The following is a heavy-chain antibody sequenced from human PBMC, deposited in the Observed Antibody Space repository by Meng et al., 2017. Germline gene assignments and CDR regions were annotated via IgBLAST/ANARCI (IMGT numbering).Heavy chain of an antibody. D-gene: IGHD6-13*01. CDR2: INPDTGDT. CDR3: ARAFSVAAAGTLGY. J-gene: IGHJ4*02. Sequence: ASVKVSCKPSGYTFTAYYIHWVRQAPGQGLEWMGHINPDTGDTLYAQKFQGRVSMTGDTSISTAYVELSSLRSEDTAVYYCARAFSVAAAGTLGYWGQGTLVTVSS. CDR1: GYTFTAYY. V-gene: IGHV1-2*06.